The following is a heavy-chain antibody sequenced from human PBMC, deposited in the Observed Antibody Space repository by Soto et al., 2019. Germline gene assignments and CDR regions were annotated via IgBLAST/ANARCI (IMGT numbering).Heavy chain of an antibody. Sequence: GSLRLSCAASGFTFSSYAMSWVRQAPGKGLEWVSAISGSGGSTYYADSVKGRFTISRDNSKNTLYLQMNSLRAEDAAVYYCAKPKGVPAARDDYYYYGMDVWGQGTTVTVSS. CDR2: ISGSGGST. CDR1: GFTFSSYA. D-gene: IGHD2-2*01. J-gene: IGHJ6*02. CDR3: AKPKGVPAARDDYYYYGMDV. V-gene: IGHV3-23*01.